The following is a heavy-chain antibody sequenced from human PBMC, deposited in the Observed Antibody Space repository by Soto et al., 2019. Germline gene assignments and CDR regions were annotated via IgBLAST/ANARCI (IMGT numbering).Heavy chain of an antibody. Sequence: QVQLQESGPGLVKPSETLSLTCTVSGGSISSYYWSWIRQPPGKGLEWIGYIYYSGSTNYNPSLKCRVTISVDTSKNQFSLKLSSVTAADTAVYYCARDDYGGQHWGQGTLVTVSS. CDR2: IYYSGST. CDR3: ARDDYGGQH. CDR1: GGSISSYY. J-gene: IGHJ1*01. V-gene: IGHV4-59*01. D-gene: IGHD4-17*01.